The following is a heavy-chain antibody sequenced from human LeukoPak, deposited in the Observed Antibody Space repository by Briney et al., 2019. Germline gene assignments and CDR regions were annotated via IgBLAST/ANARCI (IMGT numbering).Heavy chain of an antibody. V-gene: IGHV4-39*01. CDR3: ARQRRPTVTSDFDY. CDR1: GGPISSSGSC. Sequence: PSETLSLTCTVSGGPISSSGSCWGWVRQPPGKGLEWIGYIYYSGSTYYNPSLKSRVTISVDTSKNQFSLNLSSVTAADTAVYYCARQRRPTVTSDFDYWGQGTLVTVSS. CDR2: IYYSGST. J-gene: IGHJ4*02. D-gene: IGHD4-17*01.